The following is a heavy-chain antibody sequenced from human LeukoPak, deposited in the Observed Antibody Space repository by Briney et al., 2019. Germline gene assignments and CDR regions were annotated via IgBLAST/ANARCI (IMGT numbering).Heavy chain of an antibody. J-gene: IGHJ4*02. CDR3: SRFSEYYDSSLHYVDH. D-gene: IGHD3-22*01. Sequence: SETLSHTWTVSDGSINGYYSSWIRQSPGKGLESLGYIYYTGSTNYNPSLKSRVTMSVDTSRNQFFLRLSSVTAADTAVYYCSRFSEYYDSSLHYVDHWGQGTLVSVSS. CDR2: IYYTGST. V-gene: IGHV4-59*01. CDR1: DGSINGYY.